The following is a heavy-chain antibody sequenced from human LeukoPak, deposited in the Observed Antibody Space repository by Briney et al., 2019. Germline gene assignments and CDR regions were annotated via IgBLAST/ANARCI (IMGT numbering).Heavy chain of an antibody. D-gene: IGHD5-12*01. Sequence: GGSLRLSCAASGFTFSTYWMHWVRQAPGKGLVWVSHIKTDGSSTTYADSVKGRFTISRDNAKNTLYLQMNSLRAEDTAVYYCARHRGYTQDYCGQGILVTVSS. J-gene: IGHJ4*02. CDR3: ARHRGYTQDY. CDR2: IKTDGSST. CDR1: GFTFSTYW. V-gene: IGHV3-74*01.